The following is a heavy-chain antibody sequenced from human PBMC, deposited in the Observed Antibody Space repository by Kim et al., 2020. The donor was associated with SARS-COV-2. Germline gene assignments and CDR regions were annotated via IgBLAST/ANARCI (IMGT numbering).Heavy chain of an antibody. CDR3: AGRGEYYYDSSGYPFDY. CDR1: GGSISSSSYY. Sequence: SETLSLTCTVSGGSISSSSYYWGWIRQPPGKGLEWIGSIYYSGSTYYNPSLKSRVTISVDTSKNQFSLKLSSVTAADTAVYYCAGRGEYYYDSSGYPFDYWGQGTLVTVSS. CDR2: IYYSGST. D-gene: IGHD3-22*01. J-gene: IGHJ4*02. V-gene: IGHV4-39*01.